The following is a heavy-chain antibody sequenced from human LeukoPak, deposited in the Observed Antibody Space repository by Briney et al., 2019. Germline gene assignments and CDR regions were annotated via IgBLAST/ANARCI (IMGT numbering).Heavy chain of an antibody. Sequence: SETLSLTCAVYGGSFSGYYWSWIRQPPGKGLEWIGYIYYSGSTNYNPSLKSRVTISVDTSKNQFSLKLSSVTAADTAVYFCARTTEGGYTYDYFYYYYMDVWGKGTTVTISS. CDR3: ARTTEGGYTYDYFYYYYMDV. V-gene: IGHV4-59*01. J-gene: IGHJ6*03. CDR1: GGSFSGYY. CDR2: IYYSGST. D-gene: IGHD5-18*01.